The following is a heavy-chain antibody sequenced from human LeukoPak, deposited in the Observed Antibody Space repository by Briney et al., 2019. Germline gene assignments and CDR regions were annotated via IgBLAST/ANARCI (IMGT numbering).Heavy chain of an antibody. D-gene: IGHD7-27*01. Sequence: SSETLSLTCSVSDYSISSGYYWGWIRQPPGKGLEWIGYIYYSGSTNYNPSLKSRVTISVDTSKNQFSLKLSSVTAADTAVYYCARAGDGLTGEYFYFDYWGQGTLVTVSS. V-gene: IGHV4-61*01. CDR2: IYYSGST. CDR1: DYSISSGYY. J-gene: IGHJ4*02. CDR3: ARAGDGLTGEYFYFDY.